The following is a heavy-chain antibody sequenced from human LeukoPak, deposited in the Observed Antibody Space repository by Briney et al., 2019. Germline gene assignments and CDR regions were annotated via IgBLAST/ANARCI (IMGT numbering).Heavy chain of an antibody. CDR1: GFTFSSYA. J-gene: IGHJ2*01. Sequence: PGASLRLSCAVSGFTFSSYAMTWVRQAPGKGLEWVSAIGVGGSNTFYADSVKGRFTISRDNSKNTLYLQVNSLRAEDTAVYYCAKAWTDYWYFDLWGRGTLSLSPQ. CDR3: AKAWTDYWYFDL. CDR2: IGVGGSNT. V-gene: IGHV3-23*01. D-gene: IGHD3/OR15-3a*01.